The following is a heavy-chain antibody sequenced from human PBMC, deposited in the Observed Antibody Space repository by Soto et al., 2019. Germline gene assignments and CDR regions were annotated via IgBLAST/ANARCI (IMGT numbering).Heavy chain of an antibody. J-gene: IGHJ4*02. CDR3: ERVMGLSSSCYYHDYFDY. Sequence: QVQLQESGPGLVKPSETLSLTCTVSGGSISRYYWSWIRQPPGKGLEWIGYIYYSGSTNYNPHLKSRVTISVDTSKNPFSLKLSSGTDADTAVYYCERVMGLSSSCYYHDYFDYSGQGTLVTVSS. CDR2: IYYSGST. D-gene: IGHD3-22*01. CDR1: GGSISRYY. V-gene: IGHV4-59*01.